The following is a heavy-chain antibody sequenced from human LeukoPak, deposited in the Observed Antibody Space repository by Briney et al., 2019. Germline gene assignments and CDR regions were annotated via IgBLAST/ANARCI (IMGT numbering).Heavy chain of an antibody. CDR3: ARAPAVYFFYIDV. Sequence: GGSLRLSCAASGFTFSDYHMTWIRQAPGKGLEWVSYISNTDDSINYADSVSGRFTISRDNAKSSVHLQMNSLRVEDTAVYYRARAPAVYFFYIDVWGEGTTVTVSS. CDR1: GFTFSDYH. J-gene: IGHJ6*03. CDR2: ISNTDDSI. V-gene: IGHV3-11*04.